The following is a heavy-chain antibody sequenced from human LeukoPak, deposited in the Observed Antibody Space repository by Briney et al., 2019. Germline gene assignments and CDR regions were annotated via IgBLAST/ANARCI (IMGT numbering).Heavy chain of an antibody. CDR3: ARDHQQWLVSSYYYYYYMDV. D-gene: IGHD6-19*01. CDR2: IYTSGSS. V-gene: IGHV4-4*07. J-gene: IGHJ6*03. Sequence: SETLSLTCTVSGGSLSSYYWSWIRQPAGKVLEWIGRIYTSGSSNYNPSLKSRVTMSVDTSKNQFSLKLNSVTAADTAVYYCARDHQQWLVSSYYYYYYMDVWGKGTTVTVSS. CDR1: GGSLSSYY.